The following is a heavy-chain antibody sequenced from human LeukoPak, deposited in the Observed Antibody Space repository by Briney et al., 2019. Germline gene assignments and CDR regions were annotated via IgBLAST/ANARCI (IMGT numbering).Heavy chain of an antibody. J-gene: IGHJ6*03. Sequence: PGRSLRLSCAASGFTFSNYGFHWVRQAPGRGLEWVAVTWYDGSQKYYADSVKGRFTISKDNSKNTVYLQMNSLRVEDTAVYYCARGSDYHYYMDVWGKGTTVTVSS. V-gene: IGHV3-33*01. CDR3: ARGSDYHYYMDV. CDR1: GFTFSNYG. CDR2: TWYDGSQK. D-gene: IGHD6-6*01.